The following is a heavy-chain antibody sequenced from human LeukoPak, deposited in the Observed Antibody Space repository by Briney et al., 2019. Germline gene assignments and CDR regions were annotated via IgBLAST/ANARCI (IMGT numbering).Heavy chain of an antibody. CDR3: AKDPLNYYDSSGYYPGEAFDI. D-gene: IGHD3-22*01. J-gene: IGHJ3*02. Sequence: GGSLRLSCAASGFTFSSYAMSWVRQAPGKGLEWVSAISGSGGSTYYADSVKGRFTIFRDNSKNTLYLQMNSLRAEDTAVYYCAKDPLNYYDSSGYYPGEAFDIWGQGTMVTVSS. CDR2: ISGSGGST. V-gene: IGHV3-23*01. CDR1: GFTFSSYA.